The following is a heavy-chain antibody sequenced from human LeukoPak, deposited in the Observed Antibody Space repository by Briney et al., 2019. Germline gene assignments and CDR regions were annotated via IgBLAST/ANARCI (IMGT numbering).Heavy chain of an antibody. D-gene: IGHD1-26*01. J-gene: IGHJ4*02. CDR2: MNPNTGNT. V-gene: IGHV1-8*01. Sequence: ASVKVSCKASGYTFTNNDINWVPQATGQGLGWMGWMNPNTGNTGYAQKFQGRVTMTRNTSISTAYMELSSVTAADTAVYYCARAFFSGSYLFDYWGQGTLVTVSS. CDR1: GYTFTNND. CDR3: ARAFFSGSYLFDY.